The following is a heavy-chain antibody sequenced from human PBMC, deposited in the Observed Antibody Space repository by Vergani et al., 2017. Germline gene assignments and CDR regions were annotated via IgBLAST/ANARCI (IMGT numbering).Heavy chain of an antibody. CDR2: IYYSGST. D-gene: IGHD3-16*01. V-gene: IGHV4-59*01. CDR1: GGSISSYY. Sequence: QVQLQESGPGLVKPSETLSLTCTVSGGSISSYYWSWIRQPPGKGLEWIGYIYYSGSTNYNPSLKSRVTISVDTSKNQFSLKLSSVTAADTAVYYCARWDQGSAITFGDPPQGWYFDLWGRGTLVTVSS. J-gene: IGHJ2*01. CDR3: ARWDQGSAITFGDPPQGWYFDL.